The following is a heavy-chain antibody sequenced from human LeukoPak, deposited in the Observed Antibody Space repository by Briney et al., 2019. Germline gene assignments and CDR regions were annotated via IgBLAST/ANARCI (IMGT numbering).Heavy chain of an antibody. CDR2: ISSNGGSS. J-gene: IGHJ4*02. CDR3: ASDGGYCSGGSCPSYYFDY. CDR1: GFTFSSYS. D-gene: IGHD2-15*01. Sequence: GGSLRLSCAASGFTFSSYSMHWVRQAPGKGLEYVSAISSNGGSSYYANSVKGRFTISRDNSKNTLYLQMGSLRAEDMAVYYCASDGGYCSGGSCPSYYFDYWGQGTLVTVSS. V-gene: IGHV3-64*01.